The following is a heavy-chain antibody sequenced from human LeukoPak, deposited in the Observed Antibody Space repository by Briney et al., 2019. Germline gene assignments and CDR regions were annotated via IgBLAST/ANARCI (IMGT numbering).Heavy chain of an antibody. CDR2: INHSGST. V-gene: IGHV4-34*01. D-gene: IGHD6-19*01. CDR3: ARGEGGWYFDY. CDR1: GGSFSGYY. Sequence: PSETLSLTCAVYGGSFSGYYWSWIRQPPGKGLEWIGEINHSGSTNYNPSLKSRVTISVDASKSQFSLKLSSVIATDTAVYYCARGEGGWYFDYWGQGTLVTVSS. J-gene: IGHJ4*02.